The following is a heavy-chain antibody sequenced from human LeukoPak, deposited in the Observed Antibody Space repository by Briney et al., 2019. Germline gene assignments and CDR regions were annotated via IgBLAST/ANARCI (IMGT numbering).Heavy chain of an antibody. CDR3: ARDLRYCSGGSCLVYFDY. CDR2: IIPILGIA. V-gene: IGHV1-69*04. CDR1: GYTFTSYY. D-gene: IGHD2-15*01. J-gene: IGHJ4*02. Sequence: GASVKVSCMASGYTFTSYYMNWVRQAPGQGLEWMGRIIPILGIAIYAQKFQGRVTITADKSTSTAYMELSSLRSEDTAVYYCARDLRYCSGGSCLVYFDYWGQGTLVTVSS.